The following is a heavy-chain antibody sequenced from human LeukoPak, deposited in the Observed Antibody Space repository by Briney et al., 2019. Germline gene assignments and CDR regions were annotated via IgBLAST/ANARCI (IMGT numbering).Heavy chain of an antibody. J-gene: IGHJ6*03. CDR3: AKAPGSGNEVYYYYYMDV. Sequence: GGSLRLSCAASGFTFSSYGMHWVRQAPGKGLDWVAFIRNDESNKYYADSVKGRFTISRDNSKNTLYLQMNSLRAEDTAVYYCAKAPGSGNEVYYYYYMDVWGKGTTVTVSS. D-gene: IGHD3-10*01. V-gene: IGHV3-30*02. CDR2: IRNDESNK. CDR1: GFTFSSYG.